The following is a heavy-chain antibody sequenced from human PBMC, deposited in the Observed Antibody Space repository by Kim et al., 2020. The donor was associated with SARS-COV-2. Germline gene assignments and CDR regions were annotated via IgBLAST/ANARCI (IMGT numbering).Heavy chain of an antibody. CDR1: GFTFSSYA. D-gene: IGHD2-2*01. CDR3: AKGWLRYCSSTSCYAPFDY. V-gene: IGHV3-23*01. CDR2: ISGSGGST. J-gene: IGHJ4*02. Sequence: GGSLRLSCAASGFTFSSYAMSWVRQAPGKGLEWVSAISGSGGSTYYADSVKGRFTISRDNSKNTLYLQMNSLRAEDTAVYYCAKGWLRYCSSTSCYAPFDYWGQGTLVTVSS.